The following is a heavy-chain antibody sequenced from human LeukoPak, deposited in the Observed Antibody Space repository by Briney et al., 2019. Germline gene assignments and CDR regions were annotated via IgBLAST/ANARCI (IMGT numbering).Heavy chain of an antibody. CDR3: VKFFLPYLAGGTGSR. J-gene: IGHJ4*02. CDR2: ISNDESNK. Sequence: GGSLRLSCATSGFTFRSYGMHWVRQAPGKGLEWVAVISNDESNKNHADSVKGRFTISRDNSKNTIYLQMNSLRAEDTALYYCVKFFLPYLAGGTGSRWGQGTLVTVSS. V-gene: IGHV3-30*18. CDR1: GFTFRSYG. D-gene: IGHD3-10*01.